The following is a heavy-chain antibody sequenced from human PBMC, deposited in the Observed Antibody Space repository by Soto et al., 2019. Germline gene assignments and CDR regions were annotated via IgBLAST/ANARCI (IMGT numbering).Heavy chain of an antibody. CDR2: ISYDGSNK. V-gene: IGHV3-30-3*01. CDR3: ARGEIDSSGYYVPPDY. Sequence: QVQLVESGGGVVQPGRSLRLSCAASGFTFSSYAMHWVRQAPGKGLEWVAVISYDGSNKYYADSVKGRFTISRDNSKNTLYLQLNSLRAEDTAVYYCARGEIDSSGYYVPPDYWGQGTLVTVSS. D-gene: IGHD3-22*01. CDR1: GFTFSSYA. J-gene: IGHJ4*02.